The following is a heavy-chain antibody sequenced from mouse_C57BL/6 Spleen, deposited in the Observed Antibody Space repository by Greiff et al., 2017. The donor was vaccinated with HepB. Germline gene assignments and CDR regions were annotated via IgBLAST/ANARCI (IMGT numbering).Heavy chain of an antibody. V-gene: IGHV1-52*01. Sequence: QVQLQQPGAELVRPGSSVKLSCKASGYTFTSYWMHWVKQRPIQGLEWIGNIDPSDSETHYNQKFKDKATLTVDKSSSTAYMQLSSLTSEDSAVYYCASLYYGSSYDAMDYWGQGTSVTVSS. CDR3: ASLYYGSSYDAMDY. D-gene: IGHD1-1*01. J-gene: IGHJ4*01. CDR1: GYTFTSYW. CDR2: IDPSDSET.